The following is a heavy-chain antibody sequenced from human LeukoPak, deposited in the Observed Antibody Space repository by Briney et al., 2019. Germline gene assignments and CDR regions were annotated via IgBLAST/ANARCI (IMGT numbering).Heavy chain of an antibody. V-gene: IGHV3-48*01. CDR1: GFTFSSYS. D-gene: IGHD5-18*01. Sequence: PGGSLRLSCAASGFTFSSYSMNWVRQAPGKGLEWVSYISSSSSTIYYADSVKGRFTISRDNAKNTLYLQMNSLRAEDTAVYYCAKRDGVGYSYVYYFDYWGQGTLVTVSS. CDR3: AKRDGVGYSYVYYFDY. J-gene: IGHJ4*02. CDR2: ISSSSSTI.